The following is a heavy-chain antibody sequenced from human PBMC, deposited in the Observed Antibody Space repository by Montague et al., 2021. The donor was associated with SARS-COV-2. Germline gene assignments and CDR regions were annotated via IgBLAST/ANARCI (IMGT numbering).Heavy chain of an antibody. CDR2: IYYSGST. J-gene: IGHJ4*02. Sequence: SETLSLTCTVSGGSISSSSYYWGWIRQPPGKGLKWIGSIYYSGSTYYNPSLKSRVTISVDTSKNQFSLKLSSVTAADTAVYYCARDLWVWLSVEGSFDYWGQGTLVTVSS. D-gene: IGHD5-12*01. CDR3: ARDLWVWLSVEGSFDY. CDR1: GGSISSSSYY. V-gene: IGHV4-39*07.